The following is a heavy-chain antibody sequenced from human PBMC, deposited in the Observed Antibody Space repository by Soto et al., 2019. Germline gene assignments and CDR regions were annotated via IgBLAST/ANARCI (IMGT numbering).Heavy chain of an antibody. Sequence: PSETLSLTCTVSGGSISSSSYYWGWIRQPPGKGLEWIGSIYYSGSTYYNPSLKSRVTISVDTSKNQFSLKLSSVTAADTAVYYCATMGTPVTGLYYFDYWGQGTLVTVS. CDR1: GGSISSSSYY. CDR2: IYYSGST. D-gene: IGHD4-17*01. V-gene: IGHV4-39*01. CDR3: ATMGTPVTGLYYFDY. J-gene: IGHJ4*02.